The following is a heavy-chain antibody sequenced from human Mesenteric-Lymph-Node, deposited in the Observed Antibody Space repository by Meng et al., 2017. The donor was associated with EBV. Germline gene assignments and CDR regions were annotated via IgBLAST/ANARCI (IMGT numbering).Heavy chain of an antibody. Sequence: VKWVESGGGCGQPGGSLGLSCAASGFSFSSYAMSWVRQAPGKGLEWVSAITSNGGRAYYADPVKGRFTISRDSSKNMLYLQMSSLRAEDTAVYYCAREASSSWTGNWFDPWGQGTLVTVSS. J-gene: IGHJ5*02. CDR1: GFSFSSYA. CDR3: AREASSSWTGNWFDP. D-gene: IGHD6-13*01. CDR2: ITSNGGRA. V-gene: IGHV3-23*04.